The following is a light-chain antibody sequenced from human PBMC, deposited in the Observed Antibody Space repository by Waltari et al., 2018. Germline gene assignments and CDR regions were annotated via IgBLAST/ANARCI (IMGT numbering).Light chain of an antibody. CDR1: QSVRRA. J-gene: IGKJ1*01. Sequence: DIVLTQSPGTLSLSTGERATLSCRSSQSVRRALAWYQQNPGQAPRLLIYGASNRATGIPDRFSGSGSGTDFSLIISRLEPEDFAVYYCQHYVSLPVTLGQGTKVEIK. CDR2: GAS. CDR3: QHYVSLPVT. V-gene: IGKV3-20*01.